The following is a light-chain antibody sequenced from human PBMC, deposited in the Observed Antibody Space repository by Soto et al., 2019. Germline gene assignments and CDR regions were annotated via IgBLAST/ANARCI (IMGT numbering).Light chain of an antibody. J-gene: IGLJ1*01. CDR3: CSYAGSYV. CDR1: SSDVGGYNY. V-gene: IGLV2-11*01. Sequence: QSVLTQPRSVSWSPGQSVTISCTGTSSDVGGYNYVSWYQQHPGKAPKLMIYDVSKRPSGVPDRFSGSKSGNTASLTISGLQAEDEADYYCCSYAGSYVFGTGTKVTV. CDR2: DVS.